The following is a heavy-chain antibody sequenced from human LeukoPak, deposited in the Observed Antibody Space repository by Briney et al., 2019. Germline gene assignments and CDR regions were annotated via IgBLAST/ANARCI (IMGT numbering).Heavy chain of an antibody. Sequence: LVKVSFKASGYTFTNDGISWVRPAPGQGLEWMGWISVYNGDTNYAQKFQERVTMTTDTSTSTAYMELRSLRSDDTAVYYCARGYCTSTSCPGGKDYWGQGTLVTVSS. V-gene: IGHV1-18*01. CDR3: ARGYCTSTSCPGGKDY. CDR2: ISVYNGDT. J-gene: IGHJ4*02. CDR1: GYTFTNDG. D-gene: IGHD2-2*01.